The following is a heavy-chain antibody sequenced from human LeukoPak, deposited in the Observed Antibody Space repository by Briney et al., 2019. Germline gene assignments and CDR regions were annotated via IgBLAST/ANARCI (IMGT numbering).Heavy chain of an antibody. Sequence: GGSLRLSCAASGFTVSSNYMSWVRQAPGKGLEWVANIKQDGSEKYYVDSVKGRFTISRDNAKNSLYLQMNSLRAEDTAVYYCAKDGLGDGLGYWGQGTLVTVSS. J-gene: IGHJ4*02. CDR2: IKQDGSEK. CDR3: AKDGLGDGLGY. CDR1: GFTVSSNY. D-gene: IGHD4-17*01. V-gene: IGHV3-7*05.